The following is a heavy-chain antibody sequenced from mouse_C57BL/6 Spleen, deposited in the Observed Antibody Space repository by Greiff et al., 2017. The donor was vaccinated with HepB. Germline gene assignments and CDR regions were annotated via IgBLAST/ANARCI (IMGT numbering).Heavy chain of an antibody. D-gene: IGHD1-1*01. CDR2: IDPETGGT. CDR3: TMRYYGSSAWYIDV. V-gene: IGHV1-15*01. CDR1: GYTFTDYE. J-gene: IGHJ1*03. Sequence: VKLVESGAELVRPGASVTLSCKASGYTFTDYEMHWVKQTPVHGLEWIGAIDPETGGTAYNQKFKGKAILTADKSSSTAYMELRSLTSEDSAVYIGTMRYYGSSAWYIDVWGRGTTVTVSS.